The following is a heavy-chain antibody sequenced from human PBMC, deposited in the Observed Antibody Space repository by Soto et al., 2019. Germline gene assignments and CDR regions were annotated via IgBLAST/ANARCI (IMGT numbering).Heavy chain of an antibody. CDR1: GGTFSSYT. D-gene: IGHD3-10*01. CDR3: ARDPYYYGSGNFDY. V-gene: IGHV1-69*04. J-gene: IGHJ4*02. Sequence: GASVKVSCKASGGTFSSYTISWVRQAPGQGLEWMGRIIPILGIANYAQKFQGRVTMTRDTSTSTVYMELSSLRSEDTAVYYCARDPYYYGSGNFDYWGQGTLVTVSS. CDR2: IIPILGIA.